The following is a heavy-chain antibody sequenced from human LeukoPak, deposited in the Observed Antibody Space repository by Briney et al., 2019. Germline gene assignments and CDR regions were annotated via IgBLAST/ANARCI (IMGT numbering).Heavy chain of an antibody. Sequence: LGGSLRLSCAASGFTFSSYSMNWVRQAPGKGLEWVSSISSSSSYIYYADSVKGRFTISRDNAKNSLYLQMNSLRAEDTAVYYCARVGLDYGDTYYFDYWGQGTLVAVSS. CDR2: ISSSSSYI. J-gene: IGHJ4*02. CDR3: ARVGLDYGDTYYFDY. V-gene: IGHV3-21*01. D-gene: IGHD4-17*01. CDR1: GFTFSSYS.